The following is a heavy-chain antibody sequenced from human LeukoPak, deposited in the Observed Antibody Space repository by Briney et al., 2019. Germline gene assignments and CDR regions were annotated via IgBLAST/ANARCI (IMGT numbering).Heavy chain of an antibody. V-gene: IGHV4-31*03. Sequence: SSETLSLTCTVSGGSVSSGRFSWTWIRQHPGKGLEWVGCIYYSGGTYFNPSLKSRVTISLDTSKNQFSLDLSSVTAADTAVYYCARVAAYCGGDCSNDAFDIWGQGTMVTVSS. J-gene: IGHJ3*02. D-gene: IGHD2-21*02. CDR3: ARVAAYCGGDCSNDAFDI. CDR2: IYYSGGT. CDR1: GGSVSSGRFS.